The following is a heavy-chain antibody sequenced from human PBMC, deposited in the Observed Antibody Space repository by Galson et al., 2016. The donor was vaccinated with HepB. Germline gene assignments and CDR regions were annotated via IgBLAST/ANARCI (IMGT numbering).Heavy chain of an antibody. J-gene: IGHJ5*02. Sequence: TLSLTCTVSGGSINSDTYYWTWIRQPAGKGLEWIGRIYTTGRTNYNPSLKSRVAISADTSKNQFSLKLNSVTAADTAVYYCARVASVPAVGTFIEFNWFDPWGQGTLVTVSS. CDR2: IYTTGRT. V-gene: IGHV4-61*02. CDR1: GGSINSDTYY. CDR3: ARVASVPAVGTFIEFNWFDP. D-gene: IGHD6-13*01.